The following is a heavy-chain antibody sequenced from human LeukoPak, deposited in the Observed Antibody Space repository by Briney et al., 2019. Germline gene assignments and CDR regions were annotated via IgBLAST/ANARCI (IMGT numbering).Heavy chain of an antibody. CDR3: ARDWSFYYDL. D-gene: IGHD2-8*02. CDR2: IRYDGSNK. J-gene: IGHJ4*02. V-gene: IGHV3-33*01. Sequence: GRSLRLSCAASGLTFSTYGFNWVRQAPGKGLEWVAVIRYDGSNKYYADSVKGRFTISRDSSTVYLQMSSLRAEDTAVYYCARDWSFYYDLWGQGTLVTVSS. CDR1: GLTFSTYG.